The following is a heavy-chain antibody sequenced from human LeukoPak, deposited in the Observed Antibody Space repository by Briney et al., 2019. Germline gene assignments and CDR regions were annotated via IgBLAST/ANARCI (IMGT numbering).Heavy chain of an antibody. Sequence: SETLSLTCTVSGGSISSGSYYWSWIRQPAGKGLEWIGRIYTSGSTNYNPSLKSRVTISVDTSKNQFSLKQSSVTAADTAVYYCARDYYGSGRRHAFDIWGQGTMVTVSS. D-gene: IGHD3-10*01. J-gene: IGHJ3*02. V-gene: IGHV4-61*02. CDR1: GGSISSGSYY. CDR2: IYTSGST. CDR3: ARDYYGSGRRHAFDI.